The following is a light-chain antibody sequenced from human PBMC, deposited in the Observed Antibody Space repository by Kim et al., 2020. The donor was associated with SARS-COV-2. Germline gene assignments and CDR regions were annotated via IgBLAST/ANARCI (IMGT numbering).Light chain of an antibody. CDR3: QKYNSAPCT. CDR1: QGISNS. V-gene: IGKV1-27*01. CDR2: AAS. Sequence: GDRVTITCRASQGISNSLAWYQQQPGKVPKLLIYAASALQSGVPSRFSGSGSGTDFTLTISSLQPEDVATYYCQKYNSAPCTFGPGTKVDIK. J-gene: IGKJ3*01.